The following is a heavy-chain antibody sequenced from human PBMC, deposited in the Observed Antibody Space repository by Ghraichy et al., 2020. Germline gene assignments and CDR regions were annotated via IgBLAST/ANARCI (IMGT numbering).Heavy chain of an antibody. Sequence: SETLSLTCTVSGGSISSGGYYWSWIRQHPGKGLEWIGYIYYSGSTYYNPSLKSRVTISVDTSKNQFSLKLSSVTAADTAVYYCARVDSSSWFDYWGQGTLVTVSS. V-gene: IGHV4-31*03. CDR3: ARVDSSSWFDY. J-gene: IGHJ4*02. CDR1: GGSISSGGYY. CDR2: IYYSGST. D-gene: IGHD6-13*01.